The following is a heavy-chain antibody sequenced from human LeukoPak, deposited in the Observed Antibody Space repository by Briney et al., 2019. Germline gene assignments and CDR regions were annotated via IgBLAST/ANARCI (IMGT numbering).Heavy chain of an antibody. CDR2: IYYSGST. CDR1: GGSISSGDYY. V-gene: IGHV4-30-4*01. CDR3: ARDHNDFGYGMDV. D-gene: IGHD3-3*01. Sequence: SETLSLTCTVSGGSISSGDYYWSWIRQPPGKGLEWIGYIYYSGSTYYNPSLKSRVTISVDTSKNQFSLKLSSVTAADTAVYYCARDHNDFGYGMDVWGQGTTVTVSS. J-gene: IGHJ6*02.